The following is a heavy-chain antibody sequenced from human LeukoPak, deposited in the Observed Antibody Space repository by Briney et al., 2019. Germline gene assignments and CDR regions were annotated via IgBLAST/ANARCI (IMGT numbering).Heavy chain of an antibody. D-gene: IGHD3-22*01. CDR1: GYTFTGFY. CDR2: ISAYNGNT. V-gene: IGHV1-18*04. Sequence: ASVKVSCKASGYTFTGFYIHWVRQAPGQGLEWMGWISAYNGNTNYGQELQGRVTMTTDTSTSTAYMELRSLRSDDTAVYYCARDGDYYDSSGYYPADYWGQGTLVTVSS. CDR3: ARDGDYYDSSGYYPADY. J-gene: IGHJ4*02.